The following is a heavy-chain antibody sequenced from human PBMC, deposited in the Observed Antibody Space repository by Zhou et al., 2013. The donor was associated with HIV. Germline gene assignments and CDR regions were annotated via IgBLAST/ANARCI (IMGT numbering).Heavy chain of an antibody. CDR2: INHSGSS. CDR3: ARDIPYRS. J-gene: IGHJ5*02. V-gene: IGHV4-34*01. Sequence: QVQLQQWGAGLLKPSETLSLTCAVYGGSFSGYYWSWIRQPPGKGLEWIGEINHSGSSNYNPSLKSRVTISVDTSKNQFSLKLTSVTAADTAVYYCARDIPYRSWGQGTLVTVSX. CDR1: GGSFSGYY.